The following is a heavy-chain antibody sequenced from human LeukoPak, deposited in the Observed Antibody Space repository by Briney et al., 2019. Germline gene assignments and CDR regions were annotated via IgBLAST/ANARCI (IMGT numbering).Heavy chain of an antibody. CDR3: AKDQGGGRSITIVGDTRGDFDY. CDR2: ICGNVGRT. J-gene: IGHJ4*02. CDR1: GFTFCNYA. Sequence: PGASLRLSCVASGFTFCNYAMSWVRRAPGEGLEGVSAICGNVGRTNYADSVKGRFTISRDNSQNTPYLQMNSLRAEDTPVYYCAKDQGGGRSITIVGDTRGDFDYWGQGTLVSVSS. V-gene: IGHV3-23*01. D-gene: IGHD1-26*01.